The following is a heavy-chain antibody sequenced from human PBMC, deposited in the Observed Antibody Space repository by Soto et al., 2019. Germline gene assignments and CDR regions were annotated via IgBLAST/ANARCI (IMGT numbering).Heavy chain of an antibody. CDR2: IGGGGADT. V-gene: IGHV3-23*01. D-gene: IGHD7-27*01. CDR1: GFTFSDNP. CDR3: AKSAPPLVLGTTKCPGLDV. Sequence: TGGSLRLSCAASGFTFSDNPMNWVRQAPGQGLEWVSTIGGGGADTYYADSVKGRFTISRDNSKNTLYLQMSSLRAEDTAVYYCAKSAPPLVLGTTKCPGLDVWGQGTTVTVSS. J-gene: IGHJ6*02.